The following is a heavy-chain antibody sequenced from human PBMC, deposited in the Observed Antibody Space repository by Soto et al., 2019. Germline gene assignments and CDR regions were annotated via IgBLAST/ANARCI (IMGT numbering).Heavy chain of an antibody. V-gene: IGHV4-39*01. Sequence: SETLSLTCTVSDGSISSSSYYWGWIRQPPGKGLEWIGSIYYSGSTYYNPSLKSRVTISVDTSKNQFSLKLSSVTAADTAVYYCARQGRNVVPLRTYYFDYWGQGTLVTVSS. J-gene: IGHJ4*02. CDR1: DGSISSSSYY. CDR3: ARQGRNVVPLRTYYFDY. CDR2: IYYSGST. D-gene: IGHD2-2*01.